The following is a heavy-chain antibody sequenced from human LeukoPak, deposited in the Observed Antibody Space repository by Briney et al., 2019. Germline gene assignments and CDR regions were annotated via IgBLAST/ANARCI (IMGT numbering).Heavy chain of an antibody. Sequence: GGSLRLSCAASGFIFSSYAMSWVRQAPGKGLEWVSAISSSGGSTYYADSVKGRFTISRDNSKNTLYLQMNSLGAEDTAVYYCAKGYCSGGSCYSGLFDYWGQETLVTVSS. CDR3: AKGYCSGGSCYSGLFDY. V-gene: IGHV3-23*01. D-gene: IGHD2-15*01. J-gene: IGHJ4*02. CDR1: GFIFSSYA. CDR2: ISSSGGST.